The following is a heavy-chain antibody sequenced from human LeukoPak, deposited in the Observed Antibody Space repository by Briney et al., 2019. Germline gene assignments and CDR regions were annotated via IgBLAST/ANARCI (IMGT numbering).Heavy chain of an antibody. CDR1: GLTFSSYS. CDR3: ASFFRRFKTPEMATIYFDY. CDR2: ISSSSSYI. Sequence: GGSLRLSCAASGLTFSSYSMNWVRQAPGKGLEWVSSISSSSSYIYYADSVKGRFTISRDNAKNSLYLQMNSLRAEDTAVYYCASFFRRFKTPEMATIYFDYWGQGTLVTVSS. V-gene: IGHV3-21*04. D-gene: IGHD5-24*01. J-gene: IGHJ4*02.